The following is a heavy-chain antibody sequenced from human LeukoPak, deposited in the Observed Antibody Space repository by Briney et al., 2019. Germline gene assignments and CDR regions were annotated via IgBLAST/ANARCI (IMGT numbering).Heavy chain of an antibody. CDR2: IYYSGST. CDR3: ARHEGMATITPFDY. J-gene: IGHJ4*02. Sequence: PSETLSLTCTVSGGSISSYYWSWIRQPPGKGLEWIGYIYYSGSTNYNPSLKSRVIISVDTSKNQFSLKLNSVTAADTAVYYCARHEGMATITPFDYWGQGTLVTVSS. D-gene: IGHD5-12*01. V-gene: IGHV4-59*08. CDR1: GGSISSYY.